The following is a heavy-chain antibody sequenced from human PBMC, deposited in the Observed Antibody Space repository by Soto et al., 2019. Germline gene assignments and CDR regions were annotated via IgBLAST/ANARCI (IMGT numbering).Heavy chain of an antibody. CDR2: IYESGST. CDR3: AREIITLTTDWYFDL. CDR1: GGSMSGHMSY. D-gene: IGHD4-17*01. V-gene: IGHV4-30-4*01. J-gene: IGHJ2*01. Sequence: QVQLQESGPGLVKPSETLSLTCTVSGGSMSGHMSYWSWIRQPPGKGLEWIGYIYESGSTYYNPSLKSRVTITVDTSNKQFSLRLNSVTAADTAVYYCAREIITLTTDWYFDLWGRGTLVTVSS.